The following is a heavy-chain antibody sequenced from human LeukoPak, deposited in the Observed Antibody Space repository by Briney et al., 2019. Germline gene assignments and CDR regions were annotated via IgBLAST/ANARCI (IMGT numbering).Heavy chain of an antibody. CDR2: IGASGGST. D-gene: IGHD3-9*01. V-gene: IGHV3-23*01. J-gene: IGHJ4*02. CDR3: GNRGSTTGYYDY. CDR1: GFTFSSSA. Sequence: PGGSLRLSCAASGFTFSSSAMTWVRQAPGKGLEWVSAIGASGGSTYYADSVKGRFTISRDNSENALFLQMNSLTAEDTAVYYCGNRGSTTGYYDYWGQGTLVTVSS.